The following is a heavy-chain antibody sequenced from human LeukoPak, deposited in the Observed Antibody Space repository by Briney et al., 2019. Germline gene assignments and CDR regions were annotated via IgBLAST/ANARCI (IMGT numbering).Heavy chain of an antibody. CDR3: ARGFVH. Sequence: PSETLSLTCAVYGGSFSGYYWSWIRQPPGKGLEWIGSIYHSGSTYYNPSLKSRVTISVDTSKNQFSLKLSSVTAADTAVYYCARGFVHWGQGTLVTVSS. J-gene: IGHJ4*02. D-gene: IGHD3-10*01. CDR2: IYHSGST. CDR1: GGSFSGYY. V-gene: IGHV4-34*01.